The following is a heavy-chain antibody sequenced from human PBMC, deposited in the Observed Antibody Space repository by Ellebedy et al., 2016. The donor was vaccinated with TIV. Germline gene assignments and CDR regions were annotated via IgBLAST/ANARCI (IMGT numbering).Heavy chain of an antibody. D-gene: IGHD3-16*01. J-gene: IGHJ4*02. CDR3: ARDDALDGGYLDS. CDR2: IRGRDGRT. V-gene: IGHV3-23*01. Sequence: GESLKISCAVSGFTFSDDYMDWVRQAPGKGLEWFSSIRGRDGRTSYTDSAKGRFTISRDNSQNTLFLQMNNLRVEDTAMYYCARDDALDGGYLDSWGQGTLVTVSS. CDR1: GFTFSDDY.